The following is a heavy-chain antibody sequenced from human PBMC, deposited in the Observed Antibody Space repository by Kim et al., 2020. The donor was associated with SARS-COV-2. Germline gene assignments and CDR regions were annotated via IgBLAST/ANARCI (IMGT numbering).Heavy chain of an antibody. D-gene: IGHD3-22*01. J-gene: IGHJ6*01. CDR1: GFTFSTYA. Sequence: GGSLRLSCAASGFTFSTYAMSWVRQAPGKGLEWVSLISGSGDNTYYADSVKGRFTISSDNSKNTPYLQMNSLRAEDTAVDYFAKAMTYDSSDYSGYDGM. CDR2: ISGSGDNT. CDR3: AKAMTYDSSDYSGYDGM. V-gene: IGHV3-23*01.